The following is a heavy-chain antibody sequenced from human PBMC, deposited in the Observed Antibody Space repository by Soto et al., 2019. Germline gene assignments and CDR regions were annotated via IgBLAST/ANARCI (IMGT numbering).Heavy chain of an antibody. CDR1: GGSFSGYY. J-gene: IGHJ4*02. CDR3: ARGLGKTGILSAVGN. CDR2: VNHGGST. Sequence: SETLSLTCALYGGSFSGYYWSWIRHSPGKGLGWLGEVNHGGSTNYNPSLKSRVTISVDTSKNQFSLKLSSVTAADTAVYYCARGLGKTGILSAVGNWGPGTLVTVSS. D-gene: IGHD6-13*01. V-gene: IGHV4-34*01.